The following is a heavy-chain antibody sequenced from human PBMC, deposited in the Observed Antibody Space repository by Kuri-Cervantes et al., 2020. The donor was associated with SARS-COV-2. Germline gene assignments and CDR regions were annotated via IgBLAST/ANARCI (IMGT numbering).Heavy chain of an antibody. CDR3: ARESYYYGMDV. CDR2: IGTAGDT. V-gene: IGHV3-13*01. CDR1: GFTFSSYD. J-gene: IGHJ6*02. Sequence: GESLKISCAASGFTFSSYDMHWVRRATGKGLEWVSAIGTAGDTYYPGSVKGRFTISRENAKNSLYLQMNSLRAEDTAVYYCARESYYYGMDVWGQGTTVTVSS.